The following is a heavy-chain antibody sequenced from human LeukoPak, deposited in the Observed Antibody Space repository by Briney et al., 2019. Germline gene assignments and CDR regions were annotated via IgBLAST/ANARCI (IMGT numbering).Heavy chain of an antibody. V-gene: IGHV1-2*02. CDR1: GYTFIGYY. Sequence: ASVKVSCKASGYTFIGYYMHWVRQAPGLGLEWMGWINPNSGGTKYAQKFQGGVTMTRDTSISTVYLELSRLRSDDTAVYYCARGSNYYDYLDGDYWGQGTLVTVSS. D-gene: IGHD3-22*01. J-gene: IGHJ4*02. CDR2: INPNSGGT. CDR3: ARGSNYYDYLDGDY.